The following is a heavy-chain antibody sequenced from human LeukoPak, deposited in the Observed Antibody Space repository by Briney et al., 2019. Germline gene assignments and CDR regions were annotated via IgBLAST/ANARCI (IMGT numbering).Heavy chain of an antibody. J-gene: IGHJ4*02. CDR3: AREPVAGHFDY. CDR1: GGSVSSGSFY. CDR2: IYYSGST. V-gene: IGHV4-61*01. D-gene: IGHD6-19*01. Sequence: SETLSLTCTVSGGSVSSGSFYWSWIRQPPGKELEWIGYIYYSGSTKYNPSLKSRVTISVDTSKNQFSLKLSSVTAADTAVYYRAREPVAGHFDYWGQGTLATVSS.